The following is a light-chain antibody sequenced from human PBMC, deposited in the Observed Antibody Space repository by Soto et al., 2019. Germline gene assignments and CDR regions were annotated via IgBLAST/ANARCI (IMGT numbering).Light chain of an antibody. CDR1: DEIYTS. CDR2: GAS. V-gene: IGKV1-5*01. Sequence: DIPLTQSPSSVSASVGDSVTISCRASDEIYTSLAWYHQKPGRAPKLLIYGASNLHTGVSARFRGSGSGSDFSLTISSLQPDDIRIYYCQYYTLYSGPFGQGTRV. CDR3: QYYTLYSGP. J-gene: IGKJ1*01.